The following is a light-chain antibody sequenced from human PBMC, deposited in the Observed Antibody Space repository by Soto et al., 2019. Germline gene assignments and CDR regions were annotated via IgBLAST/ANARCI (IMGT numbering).Light chain of an antibody. CDR3: QQYNSYSPWT. J-gene: IGKJ1*01. CDR2: DAS. Sequence: DIPMTQSPSTLSASVGDRVTITCRASQSISSWLAWYQQKPGKAPKLLIYDASSLESGVPSRLSGSGSGTEFTLTISSLQPDDFTTYYCQQYNSYSPWTFGQGTKVEIK. CDR1: QSISSW. V-gene: IGKV1-5*01.